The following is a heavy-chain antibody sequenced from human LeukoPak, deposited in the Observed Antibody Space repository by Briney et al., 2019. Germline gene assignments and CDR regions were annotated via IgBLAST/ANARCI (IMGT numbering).Heavy chain of an antibody. D-gene: IGHD4-17*01. V-gene: IGHV1-46*01. J-gene: IGHJ6*02. CDR1: GYTFTSYY. CDR2: INPSGGST. CDR3: ARGTTVTTWVPYYYYYGKDV. Sequence: ASVKVSCKASGYTFTSYYMHWVRQAPGQGLEWMGIINPSGGSTSYAQKFQGGVTMTRDTSTSTVYMELSSLRSEDTAVYYCARGTTVTTWVPYYYYYGKDVWGQGTTVTVSS.